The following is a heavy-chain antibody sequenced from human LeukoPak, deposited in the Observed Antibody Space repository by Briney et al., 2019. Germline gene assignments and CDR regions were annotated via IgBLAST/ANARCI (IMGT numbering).Heavy chain of an antibody. CDR1: GGSISSGGYY. J-gene: IGHJ4*02. Sequence: SETLSLTCTVSGGSISSGGYYWSWIRQPLGKGLEWIGYIYYRGSTYYNPSLKSRVTISVDTSKNQFSLKLSSVTAADTAVYYCAREGRWFGEFDYWGQGTVVTVSS. CDR3: AREGRWFGEFDY. D-gene: IGHD3-10*01. CDR2: IYYRGST. V-gene: IGHV4-30-4*08.